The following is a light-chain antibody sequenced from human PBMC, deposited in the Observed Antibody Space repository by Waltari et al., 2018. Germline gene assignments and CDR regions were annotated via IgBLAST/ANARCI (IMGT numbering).Light chain of an antibody. Sequence: IQMTQAPSCLSASVGYTVTITCQASQAIGHNLNWYQQEPRTAPKLLIHRASILQRATPSLFSVSGYGTDFTLTISSLEPEDCAAYYGRKADGYPRTFGQGTKVEI. V-gene: IGKV1-6*02. CDR2: RAS. CDR3: RKADGYPRT. J-gene: IGKJ1*01. CDR1: QAIGHN.